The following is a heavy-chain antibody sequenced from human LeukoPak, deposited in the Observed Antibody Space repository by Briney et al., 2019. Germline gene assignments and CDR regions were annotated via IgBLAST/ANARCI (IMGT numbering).Heavy chain of an antibody. V-gene: IGHV3-7*03. Sequence: GGSLRLSCAASGLIVSNYWMSWVRQAPGKGLEWVANIKQDGSEKYYVDSVKGRFTISRDNVKNSLYLQMNSLRAEDTAVYYCAKDGHSSGWPSWFDPWGQGTLVTVSS. CDR2: IKQDGSEK. CDR3: AKDGHSSGWPSWFDP. J-gene: IGHJ5*02. CDR1: GLIVSNYW. D-gene: IGHD6-19*01.